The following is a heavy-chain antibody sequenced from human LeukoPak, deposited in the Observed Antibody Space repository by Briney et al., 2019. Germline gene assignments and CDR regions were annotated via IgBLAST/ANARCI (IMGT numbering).Heavy chain of an antibody. CDR1: GGSISSYY. V-gene: IGHV4-59*01. Sequence: SETLSLTCTVPGGSISSYYWSWIRQPPGKGLEWIGYIYYSGSTNYNPSLKSRVTISVDTSKNQFSLKLSSVTAADTAVYYCARGDCSSTSCSSYYGVDVWGQGTTVTVSS. D-gene: IGHD2-2*01. J-gene: IGHJ6*02. CDR3: ARGDCSSTSCSSYYGVDV. CDR2: IYYSGST.